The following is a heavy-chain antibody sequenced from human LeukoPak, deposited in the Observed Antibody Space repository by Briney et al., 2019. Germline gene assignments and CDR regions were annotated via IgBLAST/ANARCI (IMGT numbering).Heavy chain of an antibody. V-gene: IGHV3-74*01. Sequence: GGSLRLSCAASGFTFSSYWMCWVCQDPGKGLAWVSCIKTDGSITAYAGSVKGRFTISRDNAKNTLYLQMNSLRADDTAVYYCARDGDAPMTDFDYWGQGTRVTVSS. CDR3: ARDGDAPMTDFDY. CDR1: GFTFSSYW. CDR2: IKTDGSIT. J-gene: IGHJ4*02. D-gene: IGHD2-21*02.